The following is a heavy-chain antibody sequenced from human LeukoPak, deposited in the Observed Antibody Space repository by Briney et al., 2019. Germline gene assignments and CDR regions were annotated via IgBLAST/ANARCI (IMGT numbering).Heavy chain of an antibody. D-gene: IGHD3-22*01. CDR3: AKGLTYYYDSSGYDKMDY. J-gene: IGHJ4*02. Sequence: VASVKVSCKASGYTFTSYYMHWVRQAPGQGLEWMGIINPSGGSTSYAQKFQGRVTITADKSTSTAYMELSSLRSEDTAVYYCAKGLTYYYDSSGYDKMDYWGQGTLVTVSS. CDR1: GYTFTSYY. V-gene: IGHV1-46*01. CDR2: INPSGGST.